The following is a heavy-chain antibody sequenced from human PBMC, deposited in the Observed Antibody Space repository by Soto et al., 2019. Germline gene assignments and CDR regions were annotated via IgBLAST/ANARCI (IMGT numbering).Heavy chain of an antibody. V-gene: IGHV1-18*01. CDR2: ISGYNGNK. J-gene: IGHJ4*02. CDR3: ARDLGQQLVDY. CDR1: GYSFTSYG. Sequence: QVQLVQSGAEVKKPGASVTVSCKASGYSFTSYGITWVRQAPGQGLEWMGWISGYNGNKKYAQKLQGRVTMTTDTSTSTAYMELRSLISDDTAVYYCARDLGQQLVDYWGQGTLVTVSS. D-gene: IGHD6-13*01.